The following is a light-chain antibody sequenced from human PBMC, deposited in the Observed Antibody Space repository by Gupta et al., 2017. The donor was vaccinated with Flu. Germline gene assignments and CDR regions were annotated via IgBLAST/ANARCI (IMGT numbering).Light chain of an antibody. V-gene: IGKV1-5*03. CDR1: QNISKW. CDR3: QQYTVYPLS. J-gene: IGKJ4*01. Sequence: PSTLSASVGDRVPITCRASQNISKWLTWSQQKPGKAPKLLIYQGSRLETGVPSRFSGSGSGTEFTLTISRLQPDDFGTYYCQQYTVYPLSFGGGTKVEIK. CDR2: QGS.